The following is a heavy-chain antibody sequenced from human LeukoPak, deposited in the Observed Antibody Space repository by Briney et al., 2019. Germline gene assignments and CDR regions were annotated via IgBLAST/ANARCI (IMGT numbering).Heavy chain of an antibody. J-gene: IGHJ4*02. V-gene: IGHV3-64D*06. D-gene: IGHD3-10*01. CDR1: GFTFSSYA. CDR3: VKDSSSGSYFDY. Sequence: GGSLRLSCAASGFTFSSYAMHWVRQAPGKGLEYVSAISSNGGSTYYADSVKGRFTISRDNSRNTLHLQMSSLRVEDTAVYYCVKDSSSGSYFDYWGQGTLVTVSS. CDR2: ISSNGGST.